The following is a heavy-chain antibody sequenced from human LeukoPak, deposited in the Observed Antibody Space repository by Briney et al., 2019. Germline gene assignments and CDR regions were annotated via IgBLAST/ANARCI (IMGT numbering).Heavy chain of an antibody. Sequence: GGSLRLSCAASGFTFSSYAMHWVRQAPGKGLEWVAVISYDGSNKYYADSVKGRFTISRDNSKNTLYLQMNSLRAEDTAVYYCARDFTIFGVVTATWFDPWGQGTLVTVSS. CDR2: ISYDGSNK. D-gene: IGHD3-3*01. V-gene: IGHV3-30-3*01. CDR3: ARDFTIFGVVTATWFDP. CDR1: GFTFSSYA. J-gene: IGHJ5*02.